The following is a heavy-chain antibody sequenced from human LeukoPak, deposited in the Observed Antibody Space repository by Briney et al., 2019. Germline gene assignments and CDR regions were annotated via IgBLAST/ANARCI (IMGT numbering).Heavy chain of an antibody. D-gene: IGHD6-13*01. V-gene: IGHV1-18*01. CDR1: GYTFTSYG. CDR3: AVRAGTAAAGTENDY. Sequence: GASVKVSCKASGYTFTSYGISWVRQAPGQGLEWMGWISAYNGNTNYAQKLQGRVTMTTDTSTSTAYMELRSLRSDDTAVYYCAVRAGTAAAGTENDYWGQGTLVTVSS. CDR2: ISAYNGNT. J-gene: IGHJ4*02.